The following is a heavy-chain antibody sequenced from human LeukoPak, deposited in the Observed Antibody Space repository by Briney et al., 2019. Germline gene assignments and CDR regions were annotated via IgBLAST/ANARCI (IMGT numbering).Heavy chain of an antibody. D-gene: IGHD5-12*01. Sequence: GGSLRLSCAASGFTFSGSDMHWVRQASGEGLEWVGRITSKANSYATAYAASVKGRFTISRDDSKNTAYLQMNSLKTEDTAVYYCTPTGYSDYDLSHPFDYWGQGTLVTVSS. CDR3: TPTGYSDYDLSHPFDY. CDR2: ITSKANSYAT. J-gene: IGHJ4*02. V-gene: IGHV3-73*01. CDR1: GFTFSGSD.